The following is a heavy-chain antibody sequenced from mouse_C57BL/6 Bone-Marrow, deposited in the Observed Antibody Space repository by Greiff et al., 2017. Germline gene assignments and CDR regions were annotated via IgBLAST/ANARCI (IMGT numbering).Heavy chain of an antibody. CDR2: INPNNGGT. CDR1: GYTFTDYN. CDR3: SRTPSVTTVTCRYAMDY. J-gene: IGHJ4*01. V-gene: IGHV1-18*01. D-gene: IGHD1-1*01. Sequence: VQLQQSGPELVKPGASVKISCKASGYTFTDYNMDWVKQSPGKSLEWIGDINPNNGGTIYNQKFKGKATLTVDKSSSTAYMELRSLTSEDTAVYYCSRTPSVTTVTCRYAMDYWGQGTSVTVSA.